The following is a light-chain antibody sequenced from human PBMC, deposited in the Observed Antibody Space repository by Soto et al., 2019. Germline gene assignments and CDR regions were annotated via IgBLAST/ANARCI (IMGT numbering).Light chain of an antibody. Sequence: SVLTQPTSASGTPGQRVTISCSGSSSNIGSNYVYWYQQLPGTAPKLLIYRNNQRPSGVPDRFSGSKSGTSASLAISGLRSEDEADYYCAAWDDSLWVFGGVTKLTVL. CDR2: RNN. V-gene: IGLV1-47*01. J-gene: IGLJ3*02. CDR1: SSNIGSNY. CDR3: AAWDDSLWV.